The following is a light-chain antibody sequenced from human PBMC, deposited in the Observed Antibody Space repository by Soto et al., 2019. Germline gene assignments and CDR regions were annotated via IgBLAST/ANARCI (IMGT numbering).Light chain of an antibody. J-gene: IGKJ4*01. CDR2: DSS. Sequence: EIVLTQSPATLSLSPGERATLSCRASQSVSSSLVWYQQKPGQAPRLLIYDSSNRATGIPVRFSGSGSETEFTLTISSLQSEDFAVYYCQQYHNWLTFGGGTKVDIK. CDR3: QQYHNWLT. V-gene: IGKV3D-15*01. CDR1: QSVSSS.